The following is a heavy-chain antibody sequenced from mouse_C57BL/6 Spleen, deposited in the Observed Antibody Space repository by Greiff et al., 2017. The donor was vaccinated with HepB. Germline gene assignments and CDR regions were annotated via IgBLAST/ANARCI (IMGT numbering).Heavy chain of an antibody. J-gene: IGHJ2*01. D-gene: IGHD1-1*01. CDR3: ARSLEGSSYLDY. Sequence: QVQLKESGAELVRPGTSVKVSCKASGYAFTNYLIEWVKQRPGQGLEWIGVINPGSGGTNYNEKFKGKATLTADKSSSTAYMQLSSLTSEDSAVYFCARSLEGSSYLDYWGQGTTLTVSS. CDR2: INPGSGGT. V-gene: IGHV1-54*01. CDR1: GYAFTNYL.